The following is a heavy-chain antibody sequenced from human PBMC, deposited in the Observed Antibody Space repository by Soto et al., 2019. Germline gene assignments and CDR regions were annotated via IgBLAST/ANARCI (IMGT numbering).Heavy chain of an antibody. J-gene: IGHJ6*02. CDR1: GYTFTSYD. D-gene: IGHD2-2*03. CDR2: MNPNSGNT. CDR3: ARAGLDIVVVPAACMDV. Sequence: ASVKVSCKASGYTFTSYDINWVRQATGQGLEWMGWMNPNSGNTGYAQKFQGRVTMTRNTSISTAYMELSSLRSEDTAVYYCARAGLDIVVVPAACMDVWGQGTTVTV. V-gene: IGHV1-8*01.